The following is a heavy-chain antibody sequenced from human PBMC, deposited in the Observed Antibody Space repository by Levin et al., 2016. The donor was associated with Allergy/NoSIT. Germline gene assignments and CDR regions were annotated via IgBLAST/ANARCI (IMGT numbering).Heavy chain of an antibody. J-gene: IGHJ4*02. CDR3: ARPWPYDSSPYFAY. CDR1: GYNFIGYY. D-gene: IGHD3-22*01. CDR2: INPNSGVA. V-gene: IGHV1-2*02. Sequence: ASVKVSCKASGYNFIGYYLHWVRRAPAQGLEWVGWINPNSGVAHYAQKFQGRVTMSRDTSISTAYMELSGLTSDDTAIYYCARPWPYDSSPYFAYWGQGALVTVSS.